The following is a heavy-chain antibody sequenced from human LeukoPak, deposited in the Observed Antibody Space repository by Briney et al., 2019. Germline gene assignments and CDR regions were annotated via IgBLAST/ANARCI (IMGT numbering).Heavy chain of an antibody. CDR3: ATPRMITFGGVIVPTTYYFDY. CDR2: ISGSGGST. J-gene: IGHJ4*02. V-gene: IGHV3-23*01. CDR1: GFTFSSYA. Sequence: GGSLRLSCAASGFTFSSYAMSWVRQAPGKGLEWVSAISGSGGSTYYADSVKGRFTISRDNSKNTLYLQMNSLRAEDTAVYYCATPRMITFGGVIVPTTYYFDYWGQGTLVTVSS. D-gene: IGHD3-16*02.